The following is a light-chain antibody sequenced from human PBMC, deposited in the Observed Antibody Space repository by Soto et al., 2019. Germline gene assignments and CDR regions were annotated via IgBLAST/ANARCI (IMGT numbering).Light chain of an antibody. V-gene: IGLV2-14*03. J-gene: IGLJ1*01. CDR2: DVS. CDR1: SSDVGGYNY. Sequence: QSALTQPASVSSSPGHSITISCTGTSSDVGGYNYVSWYQHHPGKAPKLMIFDVSNRPSGVSNRFSGSKSGNTASLTISGLQPEDEADYYCSSYTTSNTRQIVFGTGTKVTV. CDR3: SSYTTSNTRQIV.